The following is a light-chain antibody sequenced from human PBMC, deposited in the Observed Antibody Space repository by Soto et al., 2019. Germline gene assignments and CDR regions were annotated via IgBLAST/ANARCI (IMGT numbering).Light chain of an antibody. V-gene: IGKV3-15*01. Sequence: EIVMTQSPATLSVSQGERATLSCRASQSVSSNLALFQQKPGQAPRLLLYAVSTRATGVPGRFSGSGSGTEFTLTISSLQSEDSAVYYCEQHNHWPSFGQGNKLEIK. CDR1: QSVSSN. J-gene: IGKJ2*01. CDR2: AVS. CDR3: EQHNHWPS.